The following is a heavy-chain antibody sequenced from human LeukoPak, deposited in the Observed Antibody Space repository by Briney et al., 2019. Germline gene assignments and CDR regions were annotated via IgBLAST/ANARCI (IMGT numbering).Heavy chain of an antibody. CDR2: LSSDGVNK. J-gene: IGHJ4*02. Sequence: PGGSLRLSCAASGFTFSSYVMHWVRQTPGKGLEWVAILSSDGVNKRYADFVQGRFTVSRDNFKNTLYLQMNSLTAEDTAFYYCARDPGTTFDVLNYHFDVWGQGTLVTVSS. CDR3: ARDPGTTFDVLNYHFDV. CDR1: GFTFSSYV. V-gene: IGHV3-30-3*01. D-gene: IGHD3-3*01.